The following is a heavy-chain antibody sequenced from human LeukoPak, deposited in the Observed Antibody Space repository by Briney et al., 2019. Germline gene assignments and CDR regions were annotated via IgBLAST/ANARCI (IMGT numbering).Heavy chain of an antibody. CDR2: IYHSGST. D-gene: IGHD3-22*01. J-gene: IGHJ4*02. Sequence: SETLSLTCTVSGGSISSGDYYWSWIRQPPGKGLEWIGYIYHSGSTYYNPSLKSRVTISVDTSKNQSSLKLSSVTAADTAVYYCARGPDSSGYYYFDYWGQGTLVTVSS. CDR3: ARGPDSSGYYYFDY. CDR1: GGSISSGDYY. V-gene: IGHV4-30-4*01.